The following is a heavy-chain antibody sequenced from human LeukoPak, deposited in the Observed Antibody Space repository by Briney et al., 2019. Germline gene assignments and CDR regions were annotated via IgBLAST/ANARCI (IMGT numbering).Heavy chain of an antibody. Sequence: GRSLRLSCAASGFTSSEYGMNRVRQAPGKGLEGVAVIWYDGSDKYYEDSVKGRFTISRDNSKNTLYLQMNYLRAEDTAVYYCARTLSYQLLFDTFDIWGQGTMVTVSS. CDR3: ARTLSYQLLFDTFDI. CDR2: IWYDGSDK. J-gene: IGHJ3*02. D-gene: IGHD2-2*01. V-gene: IGHV3-33*01. CDR1: GFTSSEYG.